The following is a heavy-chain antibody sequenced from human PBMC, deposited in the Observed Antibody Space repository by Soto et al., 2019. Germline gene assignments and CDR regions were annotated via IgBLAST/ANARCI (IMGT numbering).Heavy chain of an antibody. CDR2: ISGSGGST. Sequence: GGSLRLSCAASGFTFSSYAMSWVRQAPGKGLEWVSAISGSGGSTYYADSVKGRFTISRDNSKNTLYLQMNSLRAEDTAVYYCARNPGLRYFDWLSHADYWGQGTLVTVSS. V-gene: IGHV3-23*01. D-gene: IGHD3-9*01. CDR1: GFTFSSYA. CDR3: ARNPGLRYFDWLSHADY. J-gene: IGHJ4*02.